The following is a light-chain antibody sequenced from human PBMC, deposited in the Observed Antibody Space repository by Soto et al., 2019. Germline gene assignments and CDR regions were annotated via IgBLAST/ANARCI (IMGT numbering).Light chain of an antibody. CDR1: SSDVGGYNY. J-gene: IGLJ1*01. V-gene: IGLV2-11*01. CDR2: DVS. CDR3: CSYAGSYTLYV. Sequence: QSALTQPRSVSGSPGQSVTISCTGTSSDVGGYNYVSWYQQHPGKAPKLMIYDVSKWPPGVPDRFSGSKSGNTASLTISGLQAEDEADYYCCSYAGSYTLYVFGTGTKVTVL.